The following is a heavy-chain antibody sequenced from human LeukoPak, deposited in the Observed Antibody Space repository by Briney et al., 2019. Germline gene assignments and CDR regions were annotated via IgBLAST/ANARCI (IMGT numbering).Heavy chain of an antibody. CDR2: ISAYNGNT. D-gene: IGHD1-26*01. Sequence: ASVKVSCKASGYTFTSYGISWVRQAPGQGLEWMGWISAYNGNTDYAQKLQGRVTMTTDTSTSTAYMELRSLRSDDTAVYYCARDRVGATTGPNDYWGQGTLVTVSS. CDR3: ARDRVGATTGPNDY. J-gene: IGHJ4*02. V-gene: IGHV1-18*01. CDR1: GYTFTSYG.